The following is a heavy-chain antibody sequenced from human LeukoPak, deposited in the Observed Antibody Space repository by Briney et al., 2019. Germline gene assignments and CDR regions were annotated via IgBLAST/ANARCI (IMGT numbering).Heavy chain of an antibody. CDR1: GYTFTSYG. V-gene: IGHV1-18*01. J-gene: IGHJ3*02. CDR2: ISAYNGNT. D-gene: IGHD5-18*01. Sequence: ASVKVSCKASGYTFTSYGISWVRQAPGQGLEWMGWISAYNGNTNYAQKLQGRVTMTTDTSTSTAYMELRSLRSDDTAVYYCASHVDTAMVRGAFDIWGQGTMVTVSS. CDR3: ASHVDTAMVRGAFDI.